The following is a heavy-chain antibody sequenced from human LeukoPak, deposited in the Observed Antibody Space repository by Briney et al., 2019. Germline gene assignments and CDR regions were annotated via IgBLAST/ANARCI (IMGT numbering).Heavy chain of an antibody. CDR3: ARDSEMAQGGY. CDR2: FDPEDGET. Sequence: ASVKVSCKVSGYTLTELSMHWVRQAPGKGLEWMGGFDPEDGETIYAQKFQGRVTMTEDTSTDTAYMELSRLTSDDTAMFYCARDSEMAQGGYWGQGTLVTVSS. V-gene: IGHV1-24*01. CDR1: GYTLTELS. J-gene: IGHJ4*02. D-gene: IGHD5-24*01.